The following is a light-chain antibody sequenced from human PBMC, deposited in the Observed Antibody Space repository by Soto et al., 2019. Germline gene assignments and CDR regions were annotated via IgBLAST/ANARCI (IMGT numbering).Light chain of an antibody. Sequence: DIQMTQSPSTLSASVGDTVTVTCRASQSVSGWLAWYQQKPGQAPQLLIYAASNLQSGVPSRFSGSGSGTDFTLTISSLQPEDFTTYYCQQSYSSPITFGQGTRLGL. CDR1: QSVSGW. V-gene: IGKV1-39*01. CDR2: AAS. CDR3: QQSYSSPIT. J-gene: IGKJ5*01.